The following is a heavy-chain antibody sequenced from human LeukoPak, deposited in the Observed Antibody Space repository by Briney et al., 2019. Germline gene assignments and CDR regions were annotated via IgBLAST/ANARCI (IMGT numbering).Heavy chain of an antibody. V-gene: IGHV1-2*02. Sequence: ASVKVSCKASGYTFTGYYMHWVRQAPGQGLEWMGWINPNSGGTNYAQKFQGRVTMTRDTSISTAYMELSRLRSEDTAVYYCARDRDTYYDILTGYYPRGVFDYWGQGTLVTVSS. J-gene: IGHJ4*02. CDR3: ARDRDTYYDILTGYYPRGVFDY. D-gene: IGHD3-9*01. CDR1: GYTFTGYY. CDR2: INPNSGGT.